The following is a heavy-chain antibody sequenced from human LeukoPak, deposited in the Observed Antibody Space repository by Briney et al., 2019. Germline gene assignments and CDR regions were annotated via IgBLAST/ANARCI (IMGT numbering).Heavy chain of an antibody. D-gene: IGHD6-13*01. CDR2: ISPSGDIN. V-gene: IGHV3-23*01. CDR3: AKVYSAAATGAFDI. J-gene: IGHJ3*02. CDR1: GFTFSNHG. Sequence: GGTLRLSCATSGFTFSNHGMNWVRQAPGKGLEWVSGISPSGDINYYADSVKGRFTISRDNSKNTLYLQMNSLRAEDTALYYCAKVYSAAATGAFDIWGQGTMVTVSS.